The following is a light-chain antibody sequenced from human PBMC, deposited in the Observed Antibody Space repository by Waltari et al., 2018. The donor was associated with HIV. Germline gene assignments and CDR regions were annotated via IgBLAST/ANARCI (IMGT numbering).Light chain of an antibody. Sequence: DIVMTQSPDSLVVSLGERATINCKSSQSVLYRSNNRNYLAWYQQKPGQPPKLLIYWASTRESGVPDRFSGRGSGTDFTLTISNLQAEDVAVYYCQQYYSTPWTFGQGTKVEIK. CDR3: QQYYSTPWT. V-gene: IGKV4-1*01. J-gene: IGKJ1*01. CDR1: QSVLYRSNNRNY. CDR2: WAS.